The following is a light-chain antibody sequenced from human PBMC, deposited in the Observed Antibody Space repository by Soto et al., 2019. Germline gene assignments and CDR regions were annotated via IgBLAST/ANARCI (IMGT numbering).Light chain of an antibody. J-gene: IGKJ5*01. Sequence: EIVLTQSPGTLSLSPGEGSTLSCMSSQSVVTSYLAWYQQKPGQAPRLLIYGASSRATGIPDRFSGTGSETDFTLTISRLEPEDFVVYYCQQYDNSPITFGQGTRLEIK. CDR1: QSVVTSY. CDR3: QQYDNSPIT. CDR2: GAS. V-gene: IGKV3-20*01.